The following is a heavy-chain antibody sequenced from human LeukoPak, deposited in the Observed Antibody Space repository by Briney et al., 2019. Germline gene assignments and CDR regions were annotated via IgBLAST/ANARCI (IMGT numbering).Heavy chain of an antibody. CDR1: GFTFSSYG. CDR2: ISYDGSNK. D-gene: IGHD3-3*01. CDR3: AKDLYYDFWSGYAPDY. V-gene: IGHV3-30*18. J-gene: IGHJ4*02. Sequence: GGSLRLSCAASGFTFSSYGMHWVRQAPGKGLEWVAVISYDGSNKYYADSVKGRFTVSRDNSKNTLYLQMNSLRAEDTAVYYCAKDLYYDFWSGYAPDYWGQGTLVTVSS.